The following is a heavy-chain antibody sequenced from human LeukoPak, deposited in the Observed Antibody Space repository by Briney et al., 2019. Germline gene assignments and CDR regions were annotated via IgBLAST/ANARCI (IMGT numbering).Heavy chain of an antibody. Sequence: ASVKVSCKASGYTFTSYYMHWVRQAPGQGLEWMGIINPSGGSTSYAQKFQGRVTMTRDTSTSTVYMELSSLRSEDTAVYYCATYEYCSSTSCPAAAGTGWGQGTLVTVSS. J-gene: IGHJ4*02. CDR1: GYTFTSYY. CDR3: ATYEYCSSTSCPAAAGTG. CDR2: INPSGGST. D-gene: IGHD2-2*01. V-gene: IGHV1-46*03.